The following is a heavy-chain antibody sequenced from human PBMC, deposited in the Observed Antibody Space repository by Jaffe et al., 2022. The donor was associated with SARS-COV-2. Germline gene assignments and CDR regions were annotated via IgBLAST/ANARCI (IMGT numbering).Heavy chain of an antibody. CDR2: RYWDDDK. V-gene: IGHV2-5*02. J-gene: IGHJ4*02. CDR1: GFSLSTSAAG. Sequence: QITLKESGPTLVKATQTLTLTCTFSGFSLSTSAAGVGWIRQPPGKALEWLAVRYWDDDKRYSPSLESRLTITEDTPKNQVVLTMTNMDPVDTGTYYCAHVDILTGYGLFDYWGQGTLVTVSS. D-gene: IGHD3-9*01. CDR3: AHVDILTGYGLFDY.